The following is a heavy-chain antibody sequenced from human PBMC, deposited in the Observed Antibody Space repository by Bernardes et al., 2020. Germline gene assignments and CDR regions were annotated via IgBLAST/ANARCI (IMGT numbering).Heavy chain of an antibody. CDR2: ISLVSTYI. V-gene: IGHV3-21*01. CDR3: ARGEYSSSWYDY. CDR1: GFTFSDYS. J-gene: IGHJ4*02. Sequence: GSLRLSCVVSGFTFSDYSMNWVRQAPGKGLEWVSSISLVSTYIYYADSVKGRFTISRDNAKNSLYLQMNSLRAEDTAVYYRARGEYSSSWYDYWGQGTLVTVSS. D-gene: IGHD6-13*01.